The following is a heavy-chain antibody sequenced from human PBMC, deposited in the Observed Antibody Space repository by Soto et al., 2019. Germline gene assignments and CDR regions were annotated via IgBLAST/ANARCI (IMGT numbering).Heavy chain of an antibody. Sequence: QVQLVESGGGVVQPGRSLRLSCAASGFTFSSYAMHWVRQAPGKGLEWVAVISYDGSNKYYADSVKGRFTISRDNSKNTLYLQMNSLRAEDTAVYYWAREGGYSGYDLRYYFDYWGQGTLVTVSS. J-gene: IGHJ4*02. CDR2: ISYDGSNK. D-gene: IGHD5-12*01. CDR3: AREGGYSGYDLRYYFDY. CDR1: GFTFSSYA. V-gene: IGHV3-30-3*01.